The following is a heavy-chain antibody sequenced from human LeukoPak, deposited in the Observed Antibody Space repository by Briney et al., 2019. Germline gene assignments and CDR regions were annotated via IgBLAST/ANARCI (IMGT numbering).Heavy chain of an antibody. V-gene: IGHV3-48*03. D-gene: IGHD3-10*02. CDR3: AELGITMIGGV. CDR2: ISSSGSTI. CDR1: GFTFSSYE. Sequence: GGPLRLSCPASGFTFSSYEMNWVRHAPGKGLEGVSYISSSGSTIYYADSVKGRFTISRDNAKNSLYLQMNSLRAEDTAVYYCAELGITMIGGVWGKGTTVTISS. J-gene: IGHJ6*04.